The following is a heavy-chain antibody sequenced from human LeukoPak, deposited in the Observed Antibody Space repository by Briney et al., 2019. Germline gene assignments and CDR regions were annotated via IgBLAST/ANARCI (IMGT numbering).Heavy chain of an antibody. J-gene: IGHJ4*02. CDR1: GYTFTGYF. Sequence: ASVKVSCKASGYTFTGYFIHWVRQAPGQGLEWMGWINPNSAGTNYAQKFQGRVTMTRDTSTSTVYMHLSSLISGDTALYFCARAARGYSDYDFDYWGQGTLVTVSS. V-gene: IGHV1-2*02. D-gene: IGHD5-12*01. CDR2: INPNSAGT. CDR3: ARAARGYSDYDFDY.